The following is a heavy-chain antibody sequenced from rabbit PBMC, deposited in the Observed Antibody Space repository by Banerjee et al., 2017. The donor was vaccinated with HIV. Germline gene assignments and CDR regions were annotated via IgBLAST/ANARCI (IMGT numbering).Heavy chain of an antibody. Sequence: QEQLEESGGDLVQPEGSLTLTCTASGFSFSSGYNIYWVRQAPGKGLEWIACIYGGSDGSTYYASWAKGRFTISKTSSTTVTLQMTGLTAADAATYFCGRWVHGDDYCDLWGQGTLVTVS. CDR1: GFSFSSGYN. V-gene: IGHV1S45*01. D-gene: IGHD6-1*01. J-gene: IGHJ4*01. CDR3: GRWVHGDDYCDL. CDR2: IYGGSDGST.